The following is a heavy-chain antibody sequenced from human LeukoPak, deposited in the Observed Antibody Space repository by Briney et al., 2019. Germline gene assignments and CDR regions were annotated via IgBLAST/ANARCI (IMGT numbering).Heavy chain of an antibody. J-gene: IGHJ5*02. D-gene: IGHD6-13*01. V-gene: IGHV4-4*09. Sequence: SETLSLTCTVSGGSISSYYWSWIRQPPGKGLEWIGYIYTSGSTNYNPSLKSRVTISGDTSKNQFSLKLSSVTAADTAVYYCARHGGERLGRMAAADWFDPWGQGTLVTVSA. CDR2: IYTSGST. CDR3: ARHGGERLGRMAAADWFDP. CDR1: GGSISSYY.